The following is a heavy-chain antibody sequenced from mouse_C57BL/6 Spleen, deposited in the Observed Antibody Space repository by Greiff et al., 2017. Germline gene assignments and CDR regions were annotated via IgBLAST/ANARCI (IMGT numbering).Heavy chain of an antibody. V-gene: IGHV3-1*01. CDR1: GYSITSGYD. CDR2: ISYSGST. CDR3: ARDHSGGAMDY. Sequence: EVQGVESGPGMVKPSQSLSLTCTVTGYSITSGYDWHWIRHFPGNKLEWMGYISYSGSTNYNPSLKSRISITHDPSKNHFFLKLNSVTTEDTATYYCARDHSGGAMDYWGQGTSVTVSS. D-gene: IGHD1-3*01. J-gene: IGHJ4*01.